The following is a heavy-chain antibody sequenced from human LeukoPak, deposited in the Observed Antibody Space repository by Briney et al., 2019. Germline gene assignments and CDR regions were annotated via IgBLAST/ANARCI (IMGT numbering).Heavy chain of an antibody. J-gene: IGHJ6*03. CDR3: ARVDIVVVPAAIVSEGYYMDV. D-gene: IGHD2-2*03. Sequence: SETLSLTCAVYGGSFSGYYWSWIRQPPGKGLEWIGSIYYSGSTYYNPSLKSRVTISVDTSKNQFSLKLSSVTAADTAVYYCARVDIVVVPAAIVSEGYYMDVWGKGTTVTVSS. CDR2: IYYSGST. CDR1: GGSFSGYY. V-gene: IGHV4-34*01.